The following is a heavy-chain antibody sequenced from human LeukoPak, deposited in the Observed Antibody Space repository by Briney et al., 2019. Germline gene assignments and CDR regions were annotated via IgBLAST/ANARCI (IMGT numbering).Heavy chain of an antibody. J-gene: IGHJ4*02. CDR3: ARDGYEPGLYFDY. CDR2: IKYDESEK. CDR1: GFSFRSYW. Sequence: PGGSLRLSCVATGFSFRSYWMNWVRQTPGKGLEWVASIKYDESEKYSVEGRFTISRDNAKNSLYLQIDSLRAGDTAMYYCARDGYEPGLYFDYWGQGTLVTAFS. D-gene: IGHD1-14*01. V-gene: IGHV3-7*03.